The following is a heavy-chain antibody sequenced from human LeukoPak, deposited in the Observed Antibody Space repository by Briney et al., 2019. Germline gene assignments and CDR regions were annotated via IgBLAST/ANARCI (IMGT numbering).Heavy chain of an antibody. V-gene: IGHV3-48*04. CDR2: ISSSSSTI. CDR1: GFTFSSYS. CDR3: AKGYDFWVDY. Sequence: GGSLRLSCAASGFTFSSYSMNWVRQAPGKGLEWVSYISSSSSTIYYADSVKGRFTISRDNAKNSLYLQMNSLRAEDTAVYYCAKGYDFWVDYWGQGTLVTVSS. D-gene: IGHD3-3*01. J-gene: IGHJ4*02.